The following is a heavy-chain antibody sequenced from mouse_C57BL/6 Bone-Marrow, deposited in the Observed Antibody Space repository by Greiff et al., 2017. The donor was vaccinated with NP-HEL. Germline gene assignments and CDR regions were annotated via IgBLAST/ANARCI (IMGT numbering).Heavy chain of an antibody. Sequence: VQLQQSGAELVRPGSSVKMSCKTSGYTFTSYGINWVKQRPGQGLEWIGYIYLGNGYTEYNEKFKGKATLTSDTSSSTAYMQLSSLTSEDSAIYFCARKNRCYAMDYWGQGTSVTVSS. CDR2: IYLGNGYT. V-gene: IGHV1-58*01. D-gene: IGHD5-1-1*01. CDR1: GYTFTSYG. J-gene: IGHJ4*01. CDR3: ARKNRCYAMDY.